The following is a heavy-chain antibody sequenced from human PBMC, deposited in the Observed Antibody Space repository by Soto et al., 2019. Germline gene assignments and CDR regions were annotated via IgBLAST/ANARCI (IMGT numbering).Heavy chain of an antibody. D-gene: IGHD2-15*01. J-gene: IGHJ4*02. V-gene: IGHV4-59*01. CDR3: VRGGTLCSAGGCYRD. CDR1: GGSISGFY. CDR2: IHYTGNT. Sequence: SETLSLTCTVSGGSISGFYWNWIRQPPGKELEWIGNIHYTGNTIYNPSLKSRVTISLDTSKNQFSLQLSSVTAADTAVYFCVRGGTLCSAGGCYRDWGQGTLVTVSS.